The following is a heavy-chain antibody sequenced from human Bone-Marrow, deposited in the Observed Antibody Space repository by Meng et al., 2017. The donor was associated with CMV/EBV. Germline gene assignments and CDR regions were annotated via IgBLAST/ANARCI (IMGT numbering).Heavy chain of an antibody. D-gene: IGHD2-15*01. CDR2: INPSGGST. V-gene: IGHV1-46*01. CDR3: ARGHPPVVAATTRGFVLDY. J-gene: IGHJ4*02. CDR1: GYTFTSYY. Sequence: ASVKVSCKASGYTFTSYYMHWVRQAPGQGLEWMGIINPSGGSTNYAQKFQGRVTMTRDTSTSTVYMELSSLRSEDTAVYYCARGHPPVVAATTRGFVLDYWGQGTLVTVSS.